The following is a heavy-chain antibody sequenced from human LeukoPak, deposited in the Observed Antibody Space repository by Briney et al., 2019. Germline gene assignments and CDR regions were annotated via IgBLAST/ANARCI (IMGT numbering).Heavy chain of an antibody. J-gene: IGHJ4*02. D-gene: IGHD1-20*01. CDR1: GFTFSSYS. CDR2: ISSSSSYI. V-gene: IGHV3-21*01. CDR3: ARDGITGFDY. Sequence: GGSLRLSCAASGFTFSSYSMNWVRQAPGKGLEWVSSISSSSSYIYYADSVKGRFTISRDNAKSSLYLQMNSLRAEDTAVYYCARDGITGFDYWGQGTLVTVSS.